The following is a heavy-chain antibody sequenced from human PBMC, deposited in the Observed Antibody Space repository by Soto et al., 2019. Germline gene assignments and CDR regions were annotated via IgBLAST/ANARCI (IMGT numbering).Heavy chain of an antibody. CDR2: ISGSGGST. CDR1: GFTFSSYA. V-gene: IGHV3-23*01. J-gene: IGHJ3*02. CDR3: AKDGTYYDYIWGSSTTQDAFDI. D-gene: IGHD3-16*01. Sequence: GGSLRLSYAASGFTFSSYAMSWVRQAPGKGLEWVSAISGSGGSTYYADSVKGRFTISRDNSKNTLYLQMNSLRAEDTAVYYCAKDGTYYDYIWGSSTTQDAFDIWGQGTMVTVSS.